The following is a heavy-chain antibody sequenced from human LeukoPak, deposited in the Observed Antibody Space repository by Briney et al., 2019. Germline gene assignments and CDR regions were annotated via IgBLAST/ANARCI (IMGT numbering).Heavy chain of an antibody. CDR1: GYTFTSYG. CDR2: ISAYNGNT. J-gene: IGHJ3*02. D-gene: IGHD2-2*01. CDR3: ARDGPVPAAMSDAFDI. Sequence: GASVKVSCKASGYTFTSYGISWVRQAPGQGLEWMGWISAYNGNTNYAQKLQGRVTMTTDTSTSTAYMELRSLRSDDTAVYYCARDGPVPAAMSDAFDIWGQGTMVTASS. V-gene: IGHV1-18*01.